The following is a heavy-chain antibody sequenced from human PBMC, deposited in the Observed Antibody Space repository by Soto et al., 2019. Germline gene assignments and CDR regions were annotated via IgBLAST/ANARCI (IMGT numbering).Heavy chain of an antibody. CDR2: ISGSGGST. CDR1: GFTFSSYA. D-gene: IGHD2-2*03. J-gene: IGHJ4*02. V-gene: IGHV3-23*01. Sequence: PGGSLRLSCAASGFTFSSYAMSWVRQAPGKGLEWVSAISGSGGSTYYADSVKGRFTISRDNSKNTLYLQMNSLRAEDTAVYYCAKDLGYCSSTSCYGSYFDYWGQGTLVTVSS. CDR3: AKDLGYCSSTSCYGSYFDY.